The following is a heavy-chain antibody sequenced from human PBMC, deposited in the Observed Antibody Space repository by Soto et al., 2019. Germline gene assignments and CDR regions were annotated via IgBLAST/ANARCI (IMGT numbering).Heavy chain of an antibody. V-gene: IGHV3-21*01. J-gene: IGHJ3*01. CDR1: GFTLSDHS. CDR2: ISDIGTYI. D-gene: IGHD3-16*01. CDR3: ARDLVEGALNGFDV. Sequence: EVQLAESGGGLVQPGGSLRLSCVASGFTLSDHSMNWVRLAPGKGLEWVSSISDIGTYIFYADSVKGRFTISRDNTKNSLYLQMDRLGAEDTALYYCARDLVEGALNGFDVWGQGTMVTVSS.